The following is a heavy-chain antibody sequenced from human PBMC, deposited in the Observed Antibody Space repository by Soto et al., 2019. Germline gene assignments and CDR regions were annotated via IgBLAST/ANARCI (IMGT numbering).Heavy chain of an antibody. CDR3: ARSSTSANYFDY. V-gene: IGHV4-31*03. D-gene: IGHD2-2*01. CDR1: GGSISSGGYY. Sequence: QVQLQESGPGLVKPSQTLSLTCTVSGGSISSGGYYWSWIRQHPGKGLEWIGYIYYSGSTYYNPSLKSRVIIKVGXSKHQFSLKLSSVTAADTAVYYCARSSTSANYFDYWGQGTLVTVSS. J-gene: IGHJ4*02. CDR2: IYYSGST.